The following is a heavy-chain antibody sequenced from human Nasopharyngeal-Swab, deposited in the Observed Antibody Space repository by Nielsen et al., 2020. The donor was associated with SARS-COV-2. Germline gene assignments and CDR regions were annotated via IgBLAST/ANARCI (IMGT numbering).Heavy chain of an antibody. V-gene: IGHV3-66*01. CDR2: IYSRGET. D-gene: IGHD3-22*01. Sequence: GESLKISCEVSGFSVSYNYMSWVRQAPGKGLEWVAVIYSRGETHYTDSVRGRFTISRDNSKNTLYLQMNSLRAEDTAVYYCARDYPLIYYDSSGYYSPPDYWGQGTLVTVSS. CDR1: GFSVSYNY. CDR3: ARDYPLIYYDSSGYYSPPDY. J-gene: IGHJ4*02.